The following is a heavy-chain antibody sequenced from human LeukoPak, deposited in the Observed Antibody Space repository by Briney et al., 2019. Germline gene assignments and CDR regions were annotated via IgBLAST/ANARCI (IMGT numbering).Heavy chain of an antibody. CDR3: ARLAYSSGIDY. CDR2: IYHSGST. Sequence: SQTLSLTCTVSGGSISSGGYYWSWIRQPPGKGLEWIGFIYHSGSTNYNPSLKSRVTISVDTSKNQFSLKLSSVTAADTAVYYCARLAYSSGIDYWGQGTLVTVSS. J-gene: IGHJ4*02. V-gene: IGHV4-30-2*01. CDR1: GGSISSGGYY. D-gene: IGHD6-19*01.